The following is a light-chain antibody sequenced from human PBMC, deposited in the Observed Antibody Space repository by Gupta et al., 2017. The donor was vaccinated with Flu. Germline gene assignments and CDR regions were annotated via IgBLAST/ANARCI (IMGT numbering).Light chain of an antibody. J-gene: IGKJ1*01. CDR3: QQYKYWPSWT. CDR1: QSVSSN. Sequence: EIVMTQSPATLSVSPGGRATLFCRASQSVSSNLAWYQQKPGQAPRLLIYGSSTRATGLPASCSGSGSGTEFTLTISSRQSEDFAVYYCQQYKYWPSWTFGQGTKVEIK. CDR2: GSS. V-gene: IGKV3-15*01.